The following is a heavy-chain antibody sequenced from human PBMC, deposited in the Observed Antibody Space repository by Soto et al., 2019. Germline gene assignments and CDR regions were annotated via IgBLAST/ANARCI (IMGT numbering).Heavy chain of an antibody. CDR3: ARHPGGAFQGFAPGFDP. J-gene: IGHJ5*02. CDR2: IYYSGST. D-gene: IGHD3-10*01. CDR1: GGSISSSSYY. V-gene: IGHV4-39*01. Sequence: PSETLSLTCTVSGGSISSSSYYWGWIRQPPGKGLEWIGSIYYSGSTYYNPSLKSRVTISVDTSKNQFSLKLSSVTAADTAVYYCARHPGGAFQGFAPGFDPWGQGTLVTVSS.